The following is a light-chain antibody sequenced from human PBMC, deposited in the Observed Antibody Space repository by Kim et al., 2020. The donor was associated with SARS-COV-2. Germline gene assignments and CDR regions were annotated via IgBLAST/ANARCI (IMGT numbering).Light chain of an antibody. V-gene: IGKV3-15*01. CDR2: AAS. Sequence: VSPGDRATLSCRASQSVSSYLAWYQQKPGKAPRLLVYAASTRATDIPARFSGSGSGTEFTLTISSLQSEDVAIYYCQQYTNWPQTFGQGTKVDIK. J-gene: IGKJ1*01. CDR1: QSVSSY. CDR3: QQYTNWPQT.